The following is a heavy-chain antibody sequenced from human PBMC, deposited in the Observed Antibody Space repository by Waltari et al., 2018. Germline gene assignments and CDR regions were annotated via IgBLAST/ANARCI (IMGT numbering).Heavy chain of an antibody. D-gene: IGHD1-1*01. CDR3: ARFNDGGRSNWFDP. J-gene: IGHJ5*02. CDR1: GGSISSYY. CDR2: IYYSGST. Sequence: QVQLQESGPGLVKPSETLSLTCTVSGGSISSYYWSWIRQPPGKGLEWIGYIYYSGSTNYNPSLKSRVTISVDTSKNQFSLKLSSVTAADTAVYYCARFNDGGRSNWFDPWGQGTLVTVSS. V-gene: IGHV4-59*01.